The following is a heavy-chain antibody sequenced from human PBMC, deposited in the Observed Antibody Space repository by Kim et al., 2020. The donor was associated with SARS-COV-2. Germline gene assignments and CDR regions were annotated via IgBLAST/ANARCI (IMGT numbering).Heavy chain of an antibody. V-gene: IGHV3-30*03. D-gene: IGHD2-2*01. CDR2: IPYDGRSQ. CDR3: VSGYCSSSSCYSKQHKPFQF. J-gene: IGHJ4*02. Sequence: GGSLRLSCAASGFTFDDYGIHWVRQAPGKGLEWLAVIPYDGRSQFYSDSVKGRFTVSRDNSKSTLSLQINNLTPEDTAVYYCVSGYCSSSSCYSKQHKPFQFWGQGTRVTVSS. CDR1: GFTFDDYG.